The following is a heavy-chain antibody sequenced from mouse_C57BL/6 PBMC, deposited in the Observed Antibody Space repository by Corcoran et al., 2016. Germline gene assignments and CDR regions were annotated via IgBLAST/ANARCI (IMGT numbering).Heavy chain of an antibody. CDR2: IYPRSGNT. V-gene: IGHV1-81*01. Sequence: QVQLQQSGAELARPGASVKLSCKASGYTFTSYGISWVKQRTGQGLEWIGEIYPRSGNTYYNEKFKSKATLTADKSSSTAYMELRSLTSEDSAVYFCARGLLRRYFDVWGTGTTVTVSS. CDR3: ARGLLRRYFDV. CDR1: GYTFTSYG. D-gene: IGHD1-2*01. J-gene: IGHJ1*03.